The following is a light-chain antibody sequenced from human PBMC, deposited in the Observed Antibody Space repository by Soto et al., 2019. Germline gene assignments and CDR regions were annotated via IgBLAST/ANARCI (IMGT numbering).Light chain of an antibody. J-gene: IGKJ2*01. CDR2: KAS. CDR1: QRMFNW. CDR3: QQYNSFYPT. Sequence: DIQMTQSPATLSASVGDRVTITCRASQRMFNWLAWYQQKPGKAPKLLTQKASNLETGLPSRFSGRGPGTDFTLSISSLQPDDSATYYCQQYNSFYPTFGQGTKVDIK. V-gene: IGKV1-5*03.